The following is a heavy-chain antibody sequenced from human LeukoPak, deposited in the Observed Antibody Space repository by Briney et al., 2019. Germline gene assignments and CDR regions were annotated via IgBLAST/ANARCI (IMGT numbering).Heavy chain of an antibody. D-gene: IGHD3-22*01. CDR2: IYYSGST. J-gene: IGHJ3*02. Sequence: KASETLSLTCTVSGGSISSSSYYWGWIRQPPGKGLEWIGSIYYSGSTYYNPSLKSRVTISVDTSENQFSLKLSSVTAADTAVYYCARYYYDSSGYYPNDAFDIWGQGTMVTVSS. V-gene: IGHV4-39*01. CDR3: ARYYYDSSGYYPNDAFDI. CDR1: GGSISSSSYY.